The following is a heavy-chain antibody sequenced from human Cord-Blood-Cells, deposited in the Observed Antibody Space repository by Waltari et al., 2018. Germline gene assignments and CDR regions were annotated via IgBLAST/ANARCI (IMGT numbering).Heavy chain of an antibody. V-gene: IGHV4-39*01. CDR2: IYYSGSP. Sequence: QLQLQESGPGLVKPSETLSLTCTVSGGSISSSSYYWGWIRQPPGKGLEGIGSIYYSGSPYTNPSLKMRVTISVDTSKNQFSLKLSAVTAADTAVYYCARGGSGGDYFDYWGQGTLVTVSS. J-gene: IGHJ4*02. D-gene: IGHD3-10*01. CDR1: GGSISSSSYY. CDR3: ARGGSGGDYFDY.